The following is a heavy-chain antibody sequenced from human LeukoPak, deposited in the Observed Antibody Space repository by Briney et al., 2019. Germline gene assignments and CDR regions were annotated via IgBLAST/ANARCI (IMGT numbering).Heavy chain of an antibody. Sequence: PGGSLRLSCAASGFTFSSYEMNWVRQAPGKGLEWVSYISSSCSTIYYADSVKGRFTISRDNAKNSLYLEMNSLRAEDTAVYYCALVSSSWYTHGYWGQGTLVTVSS. CDR1: GFTFSSYE. D-gene: IGHD6-13*01. J-gene: IGHJ4*02. V-gene: IGHV3-48*03. CDR2: ISSSCSTI. CDR3: ALVSSSWYTHGY.